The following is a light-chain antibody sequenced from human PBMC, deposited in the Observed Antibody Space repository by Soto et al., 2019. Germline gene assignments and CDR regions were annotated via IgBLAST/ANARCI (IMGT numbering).Light chain of an antibody. J-gene: IGKJ5*01. CDR1: QTISIY. CDR2: AAS. Sequence: DIQMTQSPSSLSASLGDRVTITCRASQTISIYLNWYQQKSGKAPELLVYAASNLQSGVPSRFTGSGSGTHFTLTISSLEPADFATYFCQQSYNTPITFGQGTRLEIK. CDR3: QQSYNTPIT. V-gene: IGKV1-39*01.